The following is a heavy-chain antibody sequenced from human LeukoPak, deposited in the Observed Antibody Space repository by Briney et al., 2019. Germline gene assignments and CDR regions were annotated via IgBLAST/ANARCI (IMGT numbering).Heavy chain of an antibody. CDR1: GFTFGSYA. V-gene: IGHV3-23*01. J-gene: IGHJ2*01. CDR2: ISLSGGST. CDR3: AKVPDGSPRGYWYFDL. Sequence: PGVSLRLSCAASGFTFGSYAMTWVRQAPGKGLEWVSTISLSGGSTDYADYVKGRFTVSRDNPKTTLYVQMHSLRAEDTAVYYCAKVPDGSPRGYWYFDLWGRGTLVTVSS. D-gene: IGHD5-24*01.